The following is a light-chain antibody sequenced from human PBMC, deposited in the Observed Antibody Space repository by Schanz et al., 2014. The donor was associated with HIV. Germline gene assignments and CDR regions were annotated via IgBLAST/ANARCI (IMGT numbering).Light chain of an antibody. CDR2: AAS. V-gene: IGKV1-39*01. CDR1: QSISIY. Sequence: DIPMTQSPSSLSASVGDRVTITCRASQSISIYLNWYQQKPGKAPKLLISAASSLQSGVPSRFSGSGSGTDFTLTISSLQPEDFATYYCQQSYSTPYTFGQGTKLEIK. J-gene: IGKJ2*01. CDR3: QQSYSTPYT.